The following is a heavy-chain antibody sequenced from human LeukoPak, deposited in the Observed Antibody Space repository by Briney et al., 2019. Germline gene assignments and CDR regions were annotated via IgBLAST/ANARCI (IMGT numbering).Heavy chain of an antibody. D-gene: IGHD6-25*01. CDR1: GGSISDYS. V-gene: IGHV4-59*01. CDR2: IYYSGSA. CDR3: ARAGGVKTAALDLDY. Sequence: SETLSLTCTASGGSISDYSWGWIRQPPGKGLEWIGNIYYSGSANHNPSLKSRVTISRDTSKNQFSLKLTSVTTADTAVYYCARAGGVKTAALDLDYWGQGTLVTVSS. J-gene: IGHJ4*02.